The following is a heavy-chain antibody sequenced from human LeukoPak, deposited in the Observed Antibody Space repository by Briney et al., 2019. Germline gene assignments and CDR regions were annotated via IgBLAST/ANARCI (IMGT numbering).Heavy chain of an antibody. V-gene: IGHV4-39*01. CDR1: GGFINTPSYH. Sequence: SETLSLTCTVSGGFINTPSYHWGWIRQSPGKGLEWIGSIYYTGSTSSNPSLNSRVTMSVDTSKKQFSLKLNSMTAADAAVYYCARHVRWLQLTLYFDIWGRGTLVTVSS. D-gene: IGHD5-24*01. J-gene: IGHJ2*01. CDR3: ARHVRWLQLTLYFDI. CDR2: IYYTGST.